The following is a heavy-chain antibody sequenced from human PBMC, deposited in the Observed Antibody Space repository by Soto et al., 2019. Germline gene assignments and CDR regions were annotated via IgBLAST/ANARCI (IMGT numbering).Heavy chain of an antibody. Sequence: PGGSLRLSCAASGFTFSSYAMSWVRQAPGKGLEWVSAISGSGGSTYYADSVKGRFTISRDNSKNTLYLQMNSLRAEDTAVYYCAKDRASKYSGSYYYYGMDVWGQGTTVTVSS. J-gene: IGHJ6*02. V-gene: IGHV3-23*01. CDR1: GFTFSSYA. CDR2: ISGSGGST. D-gene: IGHD1-26*01. CDR3: AKDRASKYSGSYYYYGMDV.